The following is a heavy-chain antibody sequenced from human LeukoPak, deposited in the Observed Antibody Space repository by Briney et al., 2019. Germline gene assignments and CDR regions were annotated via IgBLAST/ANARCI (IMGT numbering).Heavy chain of an antibody. CDR1: GYTFTSYG. J-gene: IGHJ3*02. CDR2: ISAYNGNT. Sequence: GASVKVSCKASGYTFTSYGISWVRQAPAQGPEWMGWISAYNGNTNYAQKLQGRDTMTTDTPPSTASMELRSLRSDDPAVYYCARLVGDFDDAFDIWGQGTMVTVSS. D-gene: IGHD1-26*01. V-gene: IGHV1-18*04. CDR3: ARLVGDFDDAFDI.